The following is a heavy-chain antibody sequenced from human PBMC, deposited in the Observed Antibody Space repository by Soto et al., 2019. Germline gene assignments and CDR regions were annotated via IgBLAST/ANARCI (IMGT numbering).Heavy chain of an antibody. V-gene: IGHV2-5*02. CDR1: GFSLSTSGVG. CDR2: IYWDDDK. Sequence: QITLKESGPTLVKPTQTLTLTCTFSGFSLSTSGVGVGWIRQPPGKALEWLALIYWDDDKRYSPSLKSRLTIIKDTSKNQVVVTVTNTDPVDTATYYCAHLSGHRGGYYYYGMDVWGQGTTVTVSS. J-gene: IGHJ6*02. CDR3: AHLSGHRGGYYYYGMDV. D-gene: IGHD3-10*01.